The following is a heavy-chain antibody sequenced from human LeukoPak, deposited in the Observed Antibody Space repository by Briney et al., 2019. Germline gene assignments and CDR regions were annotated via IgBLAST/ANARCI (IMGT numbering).Heavy chain of an antibody. V-gene: IGHV3-23*01. J-gene: IGHJ6*02. Sequence: GGSLRLSCAASGFTFSSYGMRWVRQAPGKGLEWVSAISGDAVSTFYAASLRCCFTIDKDNSKNTLYLQRISLKAADTDVYDCARVQPGSGSYVGMDVWGQETKVTVSS. CDR3: ARVQPGSGSYVGMDV. D-gene: IGHD3-10*01. CDR2: ISGDAVST. CDR1: GFTFSSYG.